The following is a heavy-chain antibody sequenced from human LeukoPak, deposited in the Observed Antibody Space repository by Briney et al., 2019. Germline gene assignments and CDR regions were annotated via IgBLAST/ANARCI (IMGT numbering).Heavy chain of an antibody. Sequence: PGGSLRLSCAASGFTFSSYSMNWVRQAPGKGLEWVSSISSSSSYIYYADSVRGRFTISRDNAKNSLYLQMNSLRAEDTAVYYCARDGPLYYYYYMDVWGKGTTVTVSS. V-gene: IGHV3-21*01. CDR2: ISSSSSYI. CDR3: ARDGPLYYYYYMDV. CDR1: GFTFSSYS. J-gene: IGHJ6*03.